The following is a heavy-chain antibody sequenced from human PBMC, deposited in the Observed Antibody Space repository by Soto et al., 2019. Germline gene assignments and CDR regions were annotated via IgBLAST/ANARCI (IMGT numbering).Heavy chain of an antibody. V-gene: IGHV2-5*02. Sequence: QITLKESGPTLVKPTQTLTLTCNFSGFSLSTSGVGVGWIRQPPGKALEWLELIYWDDDKRYSPSLKSRLTRTKHTSKNQVVLTMTIVDPVDTATYYCAHSRRLCCYVYYYYYYGMDVWGQGTTVTASS. J-gene: IGHJ6*02. CDR2: IYWDDDK. CDR3: AHSRRLCCYVYYYYYYGMDV. D-gene: IGHD2-15*01. CDR1: GFSLSTSGVG.